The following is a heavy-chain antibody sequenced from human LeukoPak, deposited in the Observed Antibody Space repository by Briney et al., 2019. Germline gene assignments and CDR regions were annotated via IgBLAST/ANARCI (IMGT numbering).Heavy chain of an antibody. CDR3: ARGRLELITMVRGVMFAHFDY. CDR2: TYYRSKWYN. D-gene: IGHD3-10*01. CDR1: GDSVSSNSAA. J-gene: IGHJ4*02. V-gene: IGHV6-1*01. Sequence: SQTLSLTCAISGDSVSSNSAAWNWIRQSPSRGLEWLGRTYYRSKWYNDYAVSVKSRITINPDTSKNQFSLKLSSVTAADTAVYYCARGRLELITMVRGVMFAHFDYWGQGTLVTVSS.